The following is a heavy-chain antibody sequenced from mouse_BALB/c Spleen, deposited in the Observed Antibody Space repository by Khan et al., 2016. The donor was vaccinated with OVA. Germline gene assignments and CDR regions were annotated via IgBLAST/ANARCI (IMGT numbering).Heavy chain of an antibody. CDR3: ARDGSRYNYAMDY. Sequence: EVQLQESGPGLVNPSQSLSLTCTVTGYSITSDYAWNWIRQFPGNKLEWMGYINHSGSTNYNPALKSRISITRDTSKNQFFLQLNSVTTEDTATYYCARDGSRYNYAMDYWGQGTSVTVSS. D-gene: IGHD2-3*01. CDR2: INHSGST. V-gene: IGHV3-2*02. CDR1: GYSITSDYA. J-gene: IGHJ4*01.